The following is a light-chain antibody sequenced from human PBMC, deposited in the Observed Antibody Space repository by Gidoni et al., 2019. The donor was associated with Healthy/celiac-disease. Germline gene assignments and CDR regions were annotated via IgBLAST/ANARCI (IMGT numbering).Light chain of an antibody. CDR3: QQYNSYSRYT. CDR2: KAS. V-gene: IGKV1-5*03. CDR1: QSISSW. Sequence: DIQMTQSPSTLSASVGDRVTITCRASQSISSWLAWYHQKPGKAPKLLIYKASSLESGVPSRFSGSGSGTEFTLTISSLQPDDFATYYCQQYNSYSRYTFGQGTKLEIK. J-gene: IGKJ2*01.